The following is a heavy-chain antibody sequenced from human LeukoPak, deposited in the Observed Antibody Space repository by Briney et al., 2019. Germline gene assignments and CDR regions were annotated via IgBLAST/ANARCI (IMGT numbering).Heavy chain of an antibody. D-gene: IGHD6-19*01. J-gene: IGHJ5*02. Sequence: ASVKVSCKASGYSLTGYYMHWVRQAPGQGLEWMGWSNPNSGGTNFAQKFQGRVTMTRDTSISTAYMELSRLRSDDTAVYYCAREKRVAGSRGGFDPWGQGTLVTVSS. CDR2: SNPNSGGT. CDR1: GYSLTGYY. V-gene: IGHV1-2*02. CDR3: AREKRVAGSRGGFDP.